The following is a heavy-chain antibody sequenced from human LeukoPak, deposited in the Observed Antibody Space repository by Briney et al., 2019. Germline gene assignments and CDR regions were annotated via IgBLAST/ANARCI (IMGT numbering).Heavy chain of an antibody. J-gene: IGHJ4*02. CDR2: INPNSGGR. CDR1: GYTFTGYY. Sequence: GESLKVSCKASGYTFTGYYMHWVRQAPGQGLEWMGWINPNSGGRNYAQKFQGRVTMTRDTSISTAYMELSRLRSDDTAVYYCARDYCSGGSCYSFDYWGQGTLVTVSS. D-gene: IGHD2-15*01. CDR3: ARDYCSGGSCYSFDY. V-gene: IGHV1-2*02.